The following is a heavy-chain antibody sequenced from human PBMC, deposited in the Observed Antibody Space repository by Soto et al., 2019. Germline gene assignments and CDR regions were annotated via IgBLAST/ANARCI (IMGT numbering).Heavy chain of an antibody. CDR3: AHRPTGYCTNGVCSNWFDP. CDR2: IYWNDDK. J-gene: IGHJ5*02. V-gene: IGHV2-5*01. Sequence: SGPTLVNPPQTLTLTCTFSGFSLSTSGVGVGWIRQPPGKALEWLALIYWNDDKRYSPSLKSRLTITKDTSKNQVVLTMTNMDPVDTATYYCAHRPTGYCTNGVCSNWFDPWGQGTLVTVSS. CDR1: GFSLSTSGVG. D-gene: IGHD2-8*01.